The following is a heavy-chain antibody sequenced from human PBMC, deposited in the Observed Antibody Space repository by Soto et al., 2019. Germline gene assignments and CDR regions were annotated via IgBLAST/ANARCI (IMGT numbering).Heavy chain of an antibody. CDR1: GGSISSSDYY. D-gene: IGHD1-1*01. V-gene: IGHV4-39*02. CDR2: IYYTGIT. CDR3: AGIPPAQPFGYQYMDV. J-gene: IGHJ6*03. Sequence: QVQLEESGPGLVKPSETLSLTCTVSGGSISSSDYYWGWVRQSPGRGLEWIATIYYTGITYHNPSPESRVTISLDTSNNRVSLELRSVAAADTAVYYCAGIPPAQPFGYQYMDVWGKGTTVTVSS.